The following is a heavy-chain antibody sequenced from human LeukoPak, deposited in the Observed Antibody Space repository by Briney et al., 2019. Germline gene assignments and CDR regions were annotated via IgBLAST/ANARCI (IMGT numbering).Heavy chain of an antibody. CDR1: GYTFTGYY. D-gene: IGHD6-19*01. V-gene: IGHV1-2*06. CDR3: ARVGRESSTGWLDY. J-gene: IGHJ4*02. Sequence: ASVTVSCTASGYTFTGYYMHWVRQAPGQGLEWMGRINPNSGGTNYAQKFQGRVTVTRDTSISTAYMELSSLRSDDTAVYYCARVGRESSTGWLDYWGQGTLVTVSS. CDR2: INPNSGGT.